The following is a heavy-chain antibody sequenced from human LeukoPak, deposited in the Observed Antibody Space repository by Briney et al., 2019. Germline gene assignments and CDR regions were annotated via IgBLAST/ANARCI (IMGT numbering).Heavy chain of an antibody. CDR3: ARETDVNSITGYDY. Sequence: KPSETLSLTCAVYGGSFSGYYWSWIRQPAGKGLEWIGRIYTSGSTNYNPSLKSRVTMSVDTSKNQFSLKLSSVTAADTAVYYCARETDVNSITGYDYWGQGTLVTVSS. J-gene: IGHJ4*02. D-gene: IGHD1-20*01. CDR1: GGSFSGYY. CDR2: IYTSGST. V-gene: IGHV4-4*07.